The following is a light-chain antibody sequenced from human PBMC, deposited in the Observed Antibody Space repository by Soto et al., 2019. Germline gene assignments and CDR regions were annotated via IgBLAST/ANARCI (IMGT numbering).Light chain of an antibody. CDR3: QQYDDWPWT. Sequence: EIVITQSPATLSVSPGERATLSCRASQSVSSNLAWYQQKPGQAPRLLIYGASTRATGIPARFSGSGSGTEFILTISSLQSEDFAFYYCQQYDDWPWTFGQGTKVDIK. CDR2: GAS. V-gene: IGKV3-15*01. CDR1: QSVSSN. J-gene: IGKJ1*01.